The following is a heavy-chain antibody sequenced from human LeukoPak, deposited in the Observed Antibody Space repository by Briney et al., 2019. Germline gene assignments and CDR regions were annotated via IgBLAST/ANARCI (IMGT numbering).Heavy chain of an antibody. CDR1: GYSLSSGYY. J-gene: IGHJ6*03. D-gene: IGHD6-13*01. CDR3: ARVYSNYYMDV. CDR2: IYQSGST. V-gene: IGHV4-38-2*01. Sequence: SETLSPTCAVSGYSLSSGYYWGWIRQPPGKGLEWIGSIYQSGSTYYKPSLKSRVTISVDPSKNQFSLKLNSVTAADTAVYYCARVYSNYYMDVWGKGTTVTVSS.